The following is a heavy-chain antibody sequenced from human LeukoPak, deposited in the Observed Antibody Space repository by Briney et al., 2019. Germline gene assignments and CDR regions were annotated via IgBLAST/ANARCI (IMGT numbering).Heavy chain of an antibody. D-gene: IGHD5-12*01. V-gene: IGHV3-9*01. J-gene: IGHJ3*02. CDR3: AKDRKWLRSVGAFDI. CDR1: GFTFSSYA. CDR2: ISWNSGSI. Sequence: GGSLRLSCAAPGFTFSSYAMSWVRQAPGKGLEWVSGISWNSGSIGYADSVKGRFTISRDNAKNSLYLQMNSLRAEDTALYYCAKDRKWLRSVGAFDIWGQGTMVTVSS.